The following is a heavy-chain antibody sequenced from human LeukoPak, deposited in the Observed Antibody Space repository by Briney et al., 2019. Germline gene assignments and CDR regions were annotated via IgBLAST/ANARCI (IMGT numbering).Heavy chain of an antibody. D-gene: IGHD3-22*01. V-gene: IGHV4-34*01. Sequence: SETLSLTCAVYGGSFSGYYWSWIRQPPGKELEWIGEINHSGSTNYNPSLKSRVTISVDTSKNQFSLKLSSVTAADTAVYYCEREQYYYDSSGSDYWGQGTLVTVSS. CDR1: GGSFSGYY. J-gene: IGHJ4*02. CDR2: INHSGST. CDR3: EREQYYYDSSGSDY.